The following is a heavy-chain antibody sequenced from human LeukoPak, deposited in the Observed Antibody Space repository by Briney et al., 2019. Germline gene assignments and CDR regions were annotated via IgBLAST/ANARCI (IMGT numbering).Heavy chain of an antibody. CDR2: ISWNSGSI. CDR1: GFTFDDYA. D-gene: IGHD3-22*01. V-gene: IGHV3-9*01. J-gene: IGHJ4*02. CDR3: TRVGTSGYTADY. Sequence: GGSLRLSCAASGFTFDDYAMHWVRQAPGKGLEWVSGISWNSGSIGYADSVKGRFTISRDNAQNSVSLQMNSLRAEDTAVYFCTRVGTSGYTADYWGQGTRVTVSS.